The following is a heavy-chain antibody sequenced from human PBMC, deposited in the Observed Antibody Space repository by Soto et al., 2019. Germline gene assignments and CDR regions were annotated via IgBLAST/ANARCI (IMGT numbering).Heavy chain of an antibody. Sequence: GGSLRLSCAASGFTVSSNYMSWVRQAPGKGLEWVSVIYSGGSTYYADSVKGRFTISRDNSKNTLYLQMNSLRAEDTAVYYCARAGYSGYDLSFFSFWGQGTLVTVSS. V-gene: IGHV3-53*01. CDR2: IYSGGST. CDR1: GFTVSSNY. J-gene: IGHJ4*02. D-gene: IGHD5-12*01. CDR3: ARAGYSGYDLSFFSF.